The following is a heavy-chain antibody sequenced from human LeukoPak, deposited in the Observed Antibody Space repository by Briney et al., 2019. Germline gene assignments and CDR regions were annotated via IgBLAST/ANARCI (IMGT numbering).Heavy chain of an antibody. V-gene: IGHV4-59*08. D-gene: IGHD4-17*01. Sequence: SETLSLTCTVSGASLNNYYWNWVRQPPGKELEWIGNVDYSGNTRHNPSLKSRVTISLDISKNHFSLRLSSVTAADTAVYYCAMQVGIYGDYNNRFDPWGQGARVTVSS. CDR3: AMQVGIYGDYNNRFDP. CDR1: GASLNNYY. J-gene: IGHJ5*02. CDR2: VDYSGNT.